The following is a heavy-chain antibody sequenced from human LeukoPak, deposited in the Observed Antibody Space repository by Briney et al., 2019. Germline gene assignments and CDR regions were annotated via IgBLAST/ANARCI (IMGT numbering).Heavy chain of an antibody. V-gene: IGHV4-34*01. CDR2: INHSGST. Sequence: SETLSLTCAVYGGSFSGYYWSWIRQPPGKGLEWIGEINHSGSTNYNPSLKSRVTISVDTSKNQFSLKLSSVTAADTAVYCCARGVYDFWSGYYSGAFDIWGRGTMVTVSS. CDR3: ARGVYDFWSGYYSGAFDI. D-gene: IGHD3-3*01. J-gene: IGHJ3*02. CDR1: GGSFSGYY.